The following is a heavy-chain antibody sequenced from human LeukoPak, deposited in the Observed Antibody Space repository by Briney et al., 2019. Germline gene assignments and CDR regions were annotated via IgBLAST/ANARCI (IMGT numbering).Heavy chain of an antibody. CDR3: ARLSTVTTSFDY. CDR2: IHHSGST. D-gene: IGHD4-17*01. Sequence: PSETLSLTCTVSGYSISSGYYWGWIRQPPGKGLEWIGSIHHSGSTYYNPSLKSRVTKSLDTSKNQFSLKLSSVTAADTAVYYCARLSTVTTSFDYWGQGTLVTVSS. J-gene: IGHJ4*02. CDR1: GYSISSGYY. V-gene: IGHV4-38-2*02.